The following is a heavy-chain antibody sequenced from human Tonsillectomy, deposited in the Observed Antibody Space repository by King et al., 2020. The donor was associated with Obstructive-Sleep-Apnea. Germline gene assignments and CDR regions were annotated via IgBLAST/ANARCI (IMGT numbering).Heavy chain of an antibody. Sequence: QLQESGPGLVKPSETLSLTCTVSGGSISSSSYYLGWIRQPPGKGLELIGSIYYSGSTYYNPSLKSRVTISVDTSKNQFSLKLSSVTAADTAVYYCARDRGYYYAELDCRGQGTLVTVSS. CDR2: IYYSGST. V-gene: IGHV4-39*07. J-gene: IGHJ4*02. D-gene: IGHD3-10*01. CDR1: GGSISSSSYY. CDR3: ARDRGYYYAELDC.